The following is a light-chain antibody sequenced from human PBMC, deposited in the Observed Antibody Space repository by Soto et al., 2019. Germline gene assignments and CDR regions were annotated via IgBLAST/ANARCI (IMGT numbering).Light chain of an antibody. CDR1: QSVSSN. V-gene: IGKV3-15*01. Sequence: EIVMTQSPATLSVSPGERATLSCRASQSVSSNLAWYQQKAGQAPRLLIYGASTRATGIPARFSGSGSATEFPLTISSLQTEDFAVYYCQQYNNWPPWTFGRGPKVEIK. J-gene: IGKJ1*01. CDR3: QQYNNWPPWT. CDR2: GAS.